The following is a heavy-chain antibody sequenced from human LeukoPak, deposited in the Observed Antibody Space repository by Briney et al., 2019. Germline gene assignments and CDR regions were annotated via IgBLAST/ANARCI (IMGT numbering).Heavy chain of an antibody. V-gene: IGHV3-7*01. CDR2: IKTDGSEK. Sequence: GGSLRLSCEGSGFTISNYWMGWVRQAPGKGQQRVANIKTDGSEKYYVDSVKGRFTISRDNAKNSLYLQMNSLRAEDTAVYYCATYSSLNRREFQYWGQGTLLTVSS. D-gene: IGHD3-22*01. CDR3: ATYSSLNRREFQY. J-gene: IGHJ1*01. CDR1: GFTISNYW.